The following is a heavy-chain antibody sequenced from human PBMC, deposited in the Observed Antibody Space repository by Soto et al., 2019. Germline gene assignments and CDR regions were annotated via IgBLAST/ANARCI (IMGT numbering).Heavy chain of an antibody. CDR3: AVSTGYCSSTSCWDAFDI. Sequence: EVQLVESGGGLVQPGRSLRLSCAASGFTFDDYAMHWVRQAPGKGLEWVSGISWNSGSIGYADSVKGRFTISRDNAKNSLYLQMNSLRAEDTALYYCAVSTGYCSSTSCWDAFDIWGQGTMATVSS. V-gene: IGHV3-9*01. CDR2: ISWNSGSI. CDR1: GFTFDDYA. J-gene: IGHJ3*02. D-gene: IGHD2-2*01.